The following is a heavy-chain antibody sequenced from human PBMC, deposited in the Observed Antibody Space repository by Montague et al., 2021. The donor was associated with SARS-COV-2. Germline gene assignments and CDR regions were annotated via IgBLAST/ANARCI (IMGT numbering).Heavy chain of an antibody. J-gene: IGHJ4*02. CDR3: ARDGGFYGSGGYSL. CDR2: IFASGGT. D-gene: IGHD3-10*01. CDR1: GGSIRSYS. Sequence: SETLSLTCTVSGGSIRSYSWSWIRQPAAKGLDWIGHIFASGGTIYSPSLRSRVSMSVDASKNQFSFILTSVTAADTGVYFCARDGGFYGSGGYSLWGQGTLVTVSS. V-gene: IGHV4-4*07.